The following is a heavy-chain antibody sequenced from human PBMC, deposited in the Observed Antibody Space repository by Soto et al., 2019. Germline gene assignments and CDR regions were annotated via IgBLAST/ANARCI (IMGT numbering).Heavy chain of an antibody. D-gene: IGHD2-8*01. CDR1: GFSFSTFG. Sequence: GGSLRLSCAASGFSFSTFGMHWVRQAPGKGLEWVSAISGSGGSTYYADSVKGRFTISRDNSKNTLYLQMNSLRAEDTAVYYCAKSPRYCTNGVCYNAPNAFDIWGQGTMVPVSS. J-gene: IGHJ3*02. V-gene: IGHV3-23*01. CDR2: ISGSGGST. CDR3: AKSPRYCTNGVCYNAPNAFDI.